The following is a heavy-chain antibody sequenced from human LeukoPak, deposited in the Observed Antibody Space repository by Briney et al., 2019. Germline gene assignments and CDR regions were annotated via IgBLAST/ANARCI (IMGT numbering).Heavy chain of an antibody. CDR1: GGSISSSSYY. D-gene: IGHD1-26*01. Sequence: SETLSLTCTVSGGSISSSSYYWGWIRQPPGKGLGWIGSIYYSGSTYYNPSLKSRVTISVDTSKNQFSLKLSSVTAADTAVYYCASRLVGATVDYWGQGTLVTVSS. CDR3: ASRLVGATVDY. CDR2: IYYSGST. V-gene: IGHV4-39*01. J-gene: IGHJ4*02.